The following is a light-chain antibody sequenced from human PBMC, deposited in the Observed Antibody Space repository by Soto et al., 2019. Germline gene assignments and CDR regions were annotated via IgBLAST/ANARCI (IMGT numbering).Light chain of an antibody. CDR2: GNS. CDR1: SSNIGAGYD. CDR3: AAWDDSLSPLYV. V-gene: IGLV1-40*01. J-gene: IGLJ1*01. Sequence: QSVLTQPPSVSGAPGQRVTISCTGSSSNIGAGYDVHWYQQLPGTAPKLLIYGNSNRPSGVPDRFSGSKSGTSASLAITGLQAEDEADYYCAAWDDSLSPLYVFGTGTKVTVL.